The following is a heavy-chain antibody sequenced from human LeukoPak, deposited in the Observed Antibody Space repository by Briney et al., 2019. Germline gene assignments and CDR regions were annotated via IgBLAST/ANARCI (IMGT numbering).Heavy chain of an antibody. CDR3: AKGPLGATGQYYYYYYMDV. CDR2: ISVSGNT. J-gene: IGHJ6*03. Sequence: GGSLRLSCAASGFTFSSYAMSWVRQGPGKGLEWVSAISVSGNTYHADSVKGRFTISRDSSKNTLYLQMNSLRAEDTAVYYCAKGPLGATGQYYYYYYMDVWGKGTTVTISS. D-gene: IGHD1-1*01. V-gene: IGHV3-23*01. CDR1: GFTFSSYA.